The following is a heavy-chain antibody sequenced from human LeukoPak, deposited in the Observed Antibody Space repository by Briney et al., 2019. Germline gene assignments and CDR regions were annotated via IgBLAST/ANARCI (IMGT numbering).Heavy chain of an antibody. V-gene: IGHV4-38-2*01. J-gene: IGHJ3*02. Sequence: SETLSLTCAVSGYSISSGYYWGWIRQPPGEGLEWIGSIYHSGSTYYNPSLKSRVTISVDTSKNQFSLKLSSVTAADTAVYYCARSPWIQLWLGAFDIWGQGTMVTVSS. CDR1: GYSISSGYY. CDR2: IYHSGST. CDR3: ARSPWIQLWLGAFDI. D-gene: IGHD5-18*01.